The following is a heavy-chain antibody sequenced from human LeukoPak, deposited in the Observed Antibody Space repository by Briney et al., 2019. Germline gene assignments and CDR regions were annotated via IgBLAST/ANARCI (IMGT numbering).Heavy chain of an antibody. Sequence: GGSLRLSCAASGLSFNNYIMNWVRQAPGKGLEWVSSISRSGSYRYYADSVKGRFTISRDNAKNSLYLRTDGLKVDDTAVYYCARGTEDQYNWFDPWGQGTLVTVSS. CDR2: ISRSGSYR. J-gene: IGHJ5*02. V-gene: IGHV3-21*06. CDR1: GLSFNNYI. CDR3: ARGTEDQYNWFDP.